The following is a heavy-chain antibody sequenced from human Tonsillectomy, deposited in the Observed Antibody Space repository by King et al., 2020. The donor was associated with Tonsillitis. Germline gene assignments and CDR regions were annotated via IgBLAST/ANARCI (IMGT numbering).Heavy chain of an antibody. CDR2: ISGYNDNT. CDR1: GYTFTSSG. V-gene: IGHV1-18*01. Sequence: QLVQSGAEVKKPGASVKVSCKASGYTFTSSGIAWVRQAPGQGLEWMGWISGYNDNTKYAQKFQGRVTMTTDTSTSTAYMELRSLRSDDTAVYYCARYSYYYESSGSAHPKLAIEYWGQGTL. CDR3: ARYSYYYESSGSAHPKLAIEY. J-gene: IGHJ4*02. D-gene: IGHD3-22*01.